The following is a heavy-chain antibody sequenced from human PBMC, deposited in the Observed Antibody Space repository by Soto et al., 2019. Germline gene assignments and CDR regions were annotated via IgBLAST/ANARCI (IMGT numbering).Heavy chain of an antibody. CDR2: IIPIFGTA. CDR3: ARDQRWLVGRQDY. J-gene: IGHJ4*02. CDR1: AVPFSSYA. V-gene: IGHV1-69*13. Sequence: ASVKVSCKASAVPFSSYAFNWVRQAPGQGLEWMGGIIPIFGTANYAQRFQGRVTITADESTRTAYMELSSLRAEDTAVYYCARDQRWLVGRQDYWGQGTLVTVSS. D-gene: IGHD6-19*01.